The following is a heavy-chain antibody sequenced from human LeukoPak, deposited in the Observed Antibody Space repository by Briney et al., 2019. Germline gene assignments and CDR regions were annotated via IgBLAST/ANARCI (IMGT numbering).Heavy chain of an antibody. CDR1: GGTFSSYA. V-gene: IGHV1-69*05. Sequence: SVKVSCKASGGTFSSYAISWVRQAPGQGLEWMGGIIPIFGTANYAQKFQGRVTITTDESTSTAYMELSSLRSDDTAVYYCASGRVGAQDIWGQGTMVTVSS. CDR3: ASGRVGAQDI. D-gene: IGHD1-26*01. CDR2: IIPIFGTA. J-gene: IGHJ3*02.